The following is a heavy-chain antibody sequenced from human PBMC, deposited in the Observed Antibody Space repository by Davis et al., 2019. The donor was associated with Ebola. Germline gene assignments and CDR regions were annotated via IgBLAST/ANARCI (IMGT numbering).Heavy chain of an antibody. J-gene: IGHJ3*02. CDR1: GFTFSSYS. CDR3: ARDRVAFDAFDI. D-gene: IGHD3-3*01. V-gene: IGHV3-21*01. Sequence: PGGSLRLSCAASGFTFSSYSMNWVRQAPGKGLEWVSSISSSSSYIYYADSVKGRFTISRDNAKNSLYLQMNSLRAEDTAVYYCARDRVAFDAFDIWGQGTMVTVSS. CDR2: ISSSSSYI.